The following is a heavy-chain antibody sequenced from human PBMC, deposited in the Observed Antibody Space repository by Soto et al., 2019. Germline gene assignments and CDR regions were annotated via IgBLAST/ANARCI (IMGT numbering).Heavy chain of an antibody. CDR2: MNPNSGDT. CDR1: FTSYD. D-gene: IGHD6-19*01. CDR3: ARGPGSSDWRFSYYYMDV. J-gene: IGHJ6*03. Sequence: QVQLVQSGAEVKKPGASVKVSCTFTSYDINWVRQAAGQGLEWMAWMNPNSGDTRYAQKFQGRVTMTRDTSKFTAYMELSNLRYEDTAVYYCARGPGSSDWRFSYYYMDVW. V-gene: IGHV1-8*01.